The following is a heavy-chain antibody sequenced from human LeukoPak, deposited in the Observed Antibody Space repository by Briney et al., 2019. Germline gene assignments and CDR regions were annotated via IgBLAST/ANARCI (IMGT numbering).Heavy chain of an antibody. CDR2: IYTSGST. Sequence: SETLSLTCTVSGGSISSGSYYWSWIRQPPGKGLEWIGRIYTSGSTNYNPSLKSRVTISVDTSKNQFSLKLSSVTAADTAVYYCARTGIAAAATDDAFDIWGQGTMVTVSS. CDR1: GGSISSGSYY. J-gene: IGHJ3*02. D-gene: IGHD6-13*01. V-gene: IGHV4-61*02. CDR3: ARTGIAAAATDDAFDI.